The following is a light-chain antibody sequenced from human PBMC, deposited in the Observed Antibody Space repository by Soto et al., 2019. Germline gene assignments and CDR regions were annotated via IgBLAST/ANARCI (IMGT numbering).Light chain of an antibody. J-gene: IGKJ1*01. Sequence: EIVLTQSPGTLSLSPGERATLSCRASQSLSSTYLAWYQQKPGQAPRLLIYGASNRATGIPDRFSGSGSGTDFTLTINRLEPEDFAVYYCQPYGSSPLTFGQGTKVDIK. CDR2: GAS. V-gene: IGKV3-20*01. CDR3: QPYGSSPLT. CDR1: QSLSSTY.